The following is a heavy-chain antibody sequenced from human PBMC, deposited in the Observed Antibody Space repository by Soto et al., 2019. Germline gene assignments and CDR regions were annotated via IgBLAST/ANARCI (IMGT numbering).Heavy chain of an antibody. Sequence: EGQLLESGGGLVQPGASLRLSCATSGFTFSTYTMAWVRQAPGRGPEWVSGIAQNGGTYYADSVKGRFTISRENSRNTVSLQMPALKGQDKAIYYCAKDLRPDGVWDFDSWGQGTLVTVAS. V-gene: IGHV3-23*01. CDR2: IAQNGGT. CDR3: AKDLRPDGVWDFDS. CDR1: GFTFSTYT. J-gene: IGHJ4*02. D-gene: IGHD4-17*01.